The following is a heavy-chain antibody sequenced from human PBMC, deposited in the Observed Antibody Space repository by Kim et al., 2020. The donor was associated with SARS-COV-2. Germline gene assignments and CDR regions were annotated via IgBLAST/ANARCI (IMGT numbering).Heavy chain of an antibody. CDR3: ARGGAFSGAYSSFDS. V-gene: IGHV4-39*01. CDR1: GGSIASTDYY. Sequence: SETLSLTCSVSGGSIASTDYYWGWIRQPPGKGPEWVGSVFYGGPTYYNPYLKSRVIISANKSKNRFSLKLNSVTTSGTAVYYCARGGAFSGAYSSFDSWGQGTLVVVPS. D-gene: IGHD1-26*01. J-gene: IGHJ4*02. CDR2: VFYGGPT.